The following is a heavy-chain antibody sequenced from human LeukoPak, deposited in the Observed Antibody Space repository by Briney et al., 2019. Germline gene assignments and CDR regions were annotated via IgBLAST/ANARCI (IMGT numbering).Heavy chain of an antibody. Sequence: GGPLRLSCAASGFAFSRSAMHWVRQAPGKGLEWVALISYDGGNEYYGDSVKGRFTVSRDNSKNTLFLQKSSLRADDTAVYYCGRAGFGELYPYVDSWGQGTLVTVSS. CDR1: GFAFSRSA. J-gene: IGHJ4*02. D-gene: IGHD3-16*01. V-gene: IGHV3-30*04. CDR3: GRAGFGELYPYVDS. CDR2: ISYDGGNE.